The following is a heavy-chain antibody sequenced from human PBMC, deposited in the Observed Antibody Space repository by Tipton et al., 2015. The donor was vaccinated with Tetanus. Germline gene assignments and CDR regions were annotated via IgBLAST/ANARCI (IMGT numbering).Heavy chain of an antibody. V-gene: IGHV4-39*02. Sequence: TLSLTCTVSGTSISDKKYYWGWIRQAPGKGLEWIASIYFQGSPYYSPPLKSRLTIDVDTSQNLFSLTLTSVTAADTAVYFCARHLYGYWFDPWGQRTLVTVSS. CDR3: ARHLYGYWFDP. D-gene: IGHD2/OR15-2a*01. CDR2: IYFQGSP. CDR1: GTSISDKKYY. J-gene: IGHJ5*02.